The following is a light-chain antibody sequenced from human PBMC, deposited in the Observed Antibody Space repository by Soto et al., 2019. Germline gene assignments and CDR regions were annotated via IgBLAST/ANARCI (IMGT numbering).Light chain of an antibody. CDR1: QSVSSY. CDR3: QQRSNWLT. J-gene: IGKJ4*01. CDR2: DAS. Sequence: EIVVTQSPATLSLSPWERATLSCRASQSVSSYLAWYQQKPGQAPRLLIYDASNRATGIPARFSGSGSGTDFTLTISSLEPEDFAVYYCQQRSNWLTFGGGTKVEIK. V-gene: IGKV3-11*01.